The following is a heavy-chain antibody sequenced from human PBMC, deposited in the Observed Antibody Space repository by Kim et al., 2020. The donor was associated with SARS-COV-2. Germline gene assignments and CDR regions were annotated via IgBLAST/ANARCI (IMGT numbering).Heavy chain of an antibody. D-gene: IGHD2-15*01. CDR3: AKSRWVAANPYYFDY. Sequence: DSGKGRVTISRDNSKNTLYLQMNSLRAEDTAVYYWAKSRWVAANPYYFDYWGQGTLVTVSS. J-gene: IGHJ4*02. V-gene: IGHV3-23*01.